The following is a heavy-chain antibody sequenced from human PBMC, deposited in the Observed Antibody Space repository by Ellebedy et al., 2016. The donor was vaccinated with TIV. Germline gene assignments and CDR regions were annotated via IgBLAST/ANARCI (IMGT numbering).Heavy chain of an antibody. Sequence: SETLSLTXTVSGGSVRSGSYYWSWIRQPPGKGLEWIAYFFNSGSTDYNPSLKSRVIISVDTSKNQFSLKLRSVTAADTALYYCARGLIRGMVTAIHDYWGQGTLVTVSS. D-gene: IGHD2-21*02. CDR1: GGSVRSGSYY. CDR3: ARGLIRGMVTAIHDY. J-gene: IGHJ4*02. CDR2: FFNSGST. V-gene: IGHV4-61*01.